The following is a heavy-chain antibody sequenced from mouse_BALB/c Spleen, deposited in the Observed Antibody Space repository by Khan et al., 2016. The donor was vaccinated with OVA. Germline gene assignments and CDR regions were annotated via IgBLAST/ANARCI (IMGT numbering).Heavy chain of an antibody. Sequence: EVKLLESGPGLVKPSQSLSLTCTVTGYSITTNYAWDWIRQFPGNKLEWMGYISYSGSTSYNPSLKSRISITRDTSKNQFFLQLNSVTTEDTATYYCARKNYYDYAVDDWGQGTSVTVSS. J-gene: IGHJ4*01. CDR3: ARKNYYDYAVDD. D-gene: IGHD1-1*01. CDR1: GYSITTNYA. V-gene: IGHV3-2*02. CDR2: ISYSGST.